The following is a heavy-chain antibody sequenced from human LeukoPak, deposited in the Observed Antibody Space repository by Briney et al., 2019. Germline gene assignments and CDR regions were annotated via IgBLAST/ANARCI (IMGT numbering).Heavy chain of an antibody. CDR2: ISYDGSNK. D-gene: IGHD4-17*01. CDR1: GITFSSYA. CDR3: ARGTHDYGDVPLDY. Sequence: GGSLRLSCAASGITFSSYAMRWVRQAPGKGLEWVAVISYDGSNKYYADSVKGRFTISRDNSKNTLYLQMNSLRAEDTAVYYCARGTHDYGDVPLDYWGQGTLVTASS. V-gene: IGHV3-30-3*01. J-gene: IGHJ4*02.